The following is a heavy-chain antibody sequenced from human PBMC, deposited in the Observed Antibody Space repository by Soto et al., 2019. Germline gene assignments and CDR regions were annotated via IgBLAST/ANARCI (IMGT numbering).Heavy chain of an antibody. CDR3: VRESTPTRWFDP. CDR1: GYTFTSYG. CDR2: INPSGGST. V-gene: IGHV1-46*03. J-gene: IGHJ5*02. Sequence: GASVKVSCKASGYTFTSYGISWVRQAPGQGLEWMGVINPSGGSTSYAQNFQGRVTMTRDTSTSTVYMELSSLRSEDTAVYYCVRESTPTRWFDPWGQGTLVTV. D-gene: IGHD2-2*01.